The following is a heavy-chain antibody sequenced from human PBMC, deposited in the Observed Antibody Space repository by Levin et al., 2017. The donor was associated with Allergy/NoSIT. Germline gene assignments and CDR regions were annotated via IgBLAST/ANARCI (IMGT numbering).Heavy chain of an antibody. CDR2: INPNSGGT. Sequence: ASVKVSCKASGYTFTGYYMHWVRQAPGQGLEWMGWINPNSGGTNYAQKFQGRVTMTRDTSISTAYMELSRLRSDDTAVYYCARFPLGYCSSTSCYDYWGQGTLVTVSS. J-gene: IGHJ4*02. CDR1: GYTFTGYY. D-gene: IGHD2-2*01. CDR3: ARFPLGYCSSTSCYDY. V-gene: IGHV1-2*02.